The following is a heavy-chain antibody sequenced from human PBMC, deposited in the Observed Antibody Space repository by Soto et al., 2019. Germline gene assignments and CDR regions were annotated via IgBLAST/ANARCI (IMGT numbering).Heavy chain of an antibody. CDR2: ISSNGGST. V-gene: IGHV3-64*01. Sequence: EVQLVESGGGLVQPGGSLRLSCAAPGFTFTSYAMHWVRQAPGKGLEYVSAISSNGGSTYYANSVKGRFTISRDNSKNTLYLQMGSLRAEDMAVYYCARQWLDSYYFDYGGQGTLVTVSS. CDR1: GFTFTSYA. CDR3: ARQWLDSYYFDY. J-gene: IGHJ4*02. D-gene: IGHD6-19*01.